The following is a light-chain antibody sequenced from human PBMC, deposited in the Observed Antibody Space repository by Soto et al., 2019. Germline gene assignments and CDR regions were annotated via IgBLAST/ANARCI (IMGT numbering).Light chain of an antibody. CDR1: QSVSNY. CDR3: QQRSSWPLLT. V-gene: IGKV3-11*01. CDR2: DAS. Sequence: EIVLTQSPATLSLSPGERATLSCRASQSVSNYLAWFQQKPGQAPRLLIYDASNMATGIPARFSGSGSGTDFTLTISSLEPDDFAVYYCQQRSSWPLLTFGGGTKVEI. J-gene: IGKJ4*01.